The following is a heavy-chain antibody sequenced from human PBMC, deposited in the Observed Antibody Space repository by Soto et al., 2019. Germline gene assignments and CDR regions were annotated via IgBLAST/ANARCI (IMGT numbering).Heavy chain of an antibody. J-gene: IGHJ6*02. CDR1: GFTFSSYA. Sequence: GGSLRLSCAASGFTFSSYAMSWVRQAPGKGLEWVSAISGSGGSTYYADSVKGRFTISRDNAKNSLYLQMNSLRAEDTALYYCATDGDTAMVNGMDVWGQGTTVTVSS. V-gene: IGHV3-23*01. D-gene: IGHD5-18*01. CDR2: ISGSGGST. CDR3: ATDGDTAMVNGMDV.